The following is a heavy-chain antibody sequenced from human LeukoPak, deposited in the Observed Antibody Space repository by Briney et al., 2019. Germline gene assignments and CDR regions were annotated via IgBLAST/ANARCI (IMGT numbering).Heavy chain of an antibody. D-gene: IGHD4-11*01. J-gene: IGHJ5*02. CDR2: IYASRST. CDR3: ARHSRPNYSNYWFDP. CDR1: GGSISNYF. Sequence: SETLSLTCTVSGGSISNYFWSWIRQPPGKGLEWIGNIYASRSTNYNPSLKSRVTISVDTSKNQFSLKLSSVTAADTAVYYCARHSRPNYSNYWFDPWGQGTLVTVSS. V-gene: IGHV4-4*09.